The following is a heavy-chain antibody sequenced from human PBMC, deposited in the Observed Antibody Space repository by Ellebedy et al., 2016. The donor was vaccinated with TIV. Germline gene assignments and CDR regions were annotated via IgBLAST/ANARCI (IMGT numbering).Heavy chain of an antibody. V-gene: IGHV4-39*01. J-gene: IGHJ4*02. Sequence: SETLSLXXTVSGGSISSGGYYWGWIRQPPGKGLEWIGSIYYSGRTHYNPSLKSRVTISVDTSKNQFSLRLSSVPAADTAVYYCTRVKLGDRADYRLDYWGQGIQVTVSS. CDR2: IYYSGRT. CDR3: TRVKLGDRADYRLDY. D-gene: IGHD4/OR15-4a*01. CDR1: GGSISSGGYY.